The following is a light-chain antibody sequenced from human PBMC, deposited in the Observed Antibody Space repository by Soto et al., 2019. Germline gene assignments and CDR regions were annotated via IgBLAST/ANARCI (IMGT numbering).Light chain of an antibody. CDR1: QSINSRY. J-gene: IGKJ3*01. Sequence: EIVLTQSPGTLSLSPGERATLSCRASQSINSRYLAWYQQKPGQAPRLLIYGASSRATAIPDRFSGSGSGTDFTLTISRLEPEDFAVYYCQQFGSSPGFTFGPGTIVDIK. V-gene: IGKV3-20*01. CDR3: QQFGSSPGFT. CDR2: GAS.